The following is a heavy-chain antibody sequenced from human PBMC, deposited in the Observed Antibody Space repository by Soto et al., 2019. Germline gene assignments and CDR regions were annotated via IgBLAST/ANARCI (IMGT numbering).Heavy chain of an antibody. V-gene: IGHV3-7*01. CDR2: IKYDGSET. J-gene: IGHJ4*02. D-gene: IGHD6-19*01. CDR1: GFTFSNYY. Sequence: GGSLRLSCGASGFTFSNYYMSWIRQAPGKGLEWVANIKYDGSETYYVDSVKGRFTISRDNAKNSLYLQMNSLRGEDTAVYYCARYSSAWGLWGQGTLVTVSS. CDR3: ARYSSAWGL.